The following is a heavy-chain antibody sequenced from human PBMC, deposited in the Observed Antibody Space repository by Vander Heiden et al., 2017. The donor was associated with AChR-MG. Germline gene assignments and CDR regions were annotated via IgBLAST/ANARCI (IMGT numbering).Heavy chain of an antibody. CDR1: GNSFTSYA. CDR2: ITAGYGDT. D-gene: IGHD3-10*01. Sequence: QVQLVQSGAEVKKPGASVKVSCKASGNSFTSYAMNWVRQAPGQRPEWMGWITAGYGDTKDSQKFQGRVTITRDTSASTAYMELSSLRSEDTAVYYCASGSYYSDYWGQGTLVTVSS. J-gene: IGHJ4*02. V-gene: IGHV1-3*01. CDR3: ASGSYYSDY.